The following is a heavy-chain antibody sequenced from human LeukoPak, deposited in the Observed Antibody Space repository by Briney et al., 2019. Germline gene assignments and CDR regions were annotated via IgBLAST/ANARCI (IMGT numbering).Heavy chain of an antibody. CDR1: GFTFSSYG. Sequence: GRSLRLSCAASGFTFSSYGMHWVRQAPGKGLDWVAVISYDGSNKYYAGSVKGRFTIPRDNYKNTLYLQMNSLRAEDTAAYYCAKGRSGSYPEFDYWGQGTLVTVSS. J-gene: IGHJ4*02. V-gene: IGHV3-30*18. CDR2: ISYDGSNK. D-gene: IGHD1-26*01. CDR3: AKGRSGSYPEFDY.